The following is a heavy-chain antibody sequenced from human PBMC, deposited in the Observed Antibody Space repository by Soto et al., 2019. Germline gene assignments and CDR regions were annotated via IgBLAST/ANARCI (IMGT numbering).Heavy chain of an antibody. CDR2: IIPIFGTA. CDR3: ATSSSWKNWFDP. V-gene: IGHV1-69*06. Sequence: ASVKVSCKASGGTFSSYAISWVRQAPGQGLEWMGGIIPIFGTANYAQKFQGRVTITADKSTSTAYMELSSLRSEDTAVYYCATSSSWKNWFDPWGQGTLVTASS. J-gene: IGHJ5*02. D-gene: IGHD6-13*01. CDR1: GGTFSSYA.